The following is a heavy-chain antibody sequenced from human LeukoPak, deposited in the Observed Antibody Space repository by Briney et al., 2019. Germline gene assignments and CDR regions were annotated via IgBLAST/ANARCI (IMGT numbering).Heavy chain of an antibody. CDR2: IYSGGST. D-gene: IGHD2-15*01. V-gene: IGHV3-53*01. Sequence: GGSLRLSCAASGFTVSSNYMSWVRQAPGKGLEWVSVIYSGGSTYYADSVKGRFTISRDNAKNSLYLQMNSLRAEDTAVYYCARSTGYCSGGSCWNFDYWGQGTLVTVSS. J-gene: IGHJ4*02. CDR1: GFTVSSNY. CDR3: ARSTGYCSGGSCWNFDY.